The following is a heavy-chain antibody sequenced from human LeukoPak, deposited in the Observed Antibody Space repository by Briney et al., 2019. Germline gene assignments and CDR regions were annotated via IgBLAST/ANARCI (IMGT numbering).Heavy chain of an antibody. CDR2: IIPIFGTA. D-gene: IGHD6-13*01. J-gene: IGHJ4*02. CDR1: GATFSSYA. CDR3: AREKSSGIAAAGVDY. V-gene: IGHV1-69*13. Sequence: SVKVSCKASGATFSSYAISWVRQAPGQGLEWMGGIIPIFGTANYAQKFQGRVTITADESTSTAYMELSSLRSEDTAVYYCAREKSSGIAAAGVDYWGQGTLVTVSS.